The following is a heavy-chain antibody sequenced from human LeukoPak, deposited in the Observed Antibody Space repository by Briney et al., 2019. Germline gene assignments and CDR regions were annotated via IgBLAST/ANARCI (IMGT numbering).Heavy chain of an antibody. CDR2: SYYTGNT. J-gene: IGHJ2*01. CDR1: GGSISTYY. CDR3: ARRPSGRMDWYLDL. D-gene: IGHD2-15*01. Sequence: SETLSLTCTISGGSISTYYCSWLRQPPGKGLEWIGYSYYTGNTNYNPSLKSRVAMSVDTSKNHFSLKLNSVTAADTAVYYCARRPSGRMDWYLDLWGRGALVTVSS. V-gene: IGHV4-59*08.